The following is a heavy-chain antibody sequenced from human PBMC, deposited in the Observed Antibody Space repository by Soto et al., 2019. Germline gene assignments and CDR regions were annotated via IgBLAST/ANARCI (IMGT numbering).Heavy chain of an antibody. CDR2: ISGSGGNT. CDR3: SKERGIQPWLRGGTMLYGMDV. CDR1: GFNFSNYA. Sequence: VQLLESGGGLVQPGGSLRLSCAASGFNFSNYAMSWVRQAPGKGLECVTVISGSGGNTYYADSVKGQFTISRDNSKSTLYPQMNSLRAEDTAVYYCSKERGIQPWLRGGTMLYGMDVWGQGTTVTVSS. J-gene: IGHJ6*02. D-gene: IGHD5-18*01. V-gene: IGHV3-23*01.